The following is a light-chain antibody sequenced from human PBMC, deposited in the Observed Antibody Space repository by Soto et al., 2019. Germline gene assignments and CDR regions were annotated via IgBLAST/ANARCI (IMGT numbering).Light chain of an antibody. J-gene: IGKJ5*01. V-gene: IGKV3D-15*01. CDR1: QSVNSN. CDR2: DAS. CDR3: QQYNNWRIT. Sequence: EIVMTQSPATLSVSPGEIATLSCSASQSVNSNYLAWYQQKPGQAPRLLIYDASNRAPGIPARFSGSGSGTDFTLTISSLQSEDFAVYYCQQYNNWRITFGQGTRLEIK.